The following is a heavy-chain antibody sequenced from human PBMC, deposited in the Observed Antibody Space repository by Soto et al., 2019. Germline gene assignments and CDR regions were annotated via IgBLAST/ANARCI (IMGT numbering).Heavy chain of an antibody. D-gene: IGHD2-2*01. J-gene: IGHJ6*03. CDR3: ARLELVPSAIGFSYYYYYMYV. Sequence: PSETLSLTCTVSGGSISSYYWSWIRQPPGKGLEWIGYIYYSGSTNYNPSLKSRVTISVDTSKNQFSLKLSSVTAADTAVYYCARLELVPSAIGFSYYYYYMYVWGKGSTVTVSS. CDR1: GGSISSYY. CDR2: IYYSGST. V-gene: IGHV4-59*08.